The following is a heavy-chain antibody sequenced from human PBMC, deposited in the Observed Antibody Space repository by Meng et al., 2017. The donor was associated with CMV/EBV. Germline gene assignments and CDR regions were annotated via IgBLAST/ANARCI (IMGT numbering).Heavy chain of an antibody. D-gene: IGHD3-16*01. CDR2: MNPDSGNT. CDR3: ARVRFLGEDY. J-gene: IGHJ4*02. Sequence: ASVKVSCKASGYTFTSYDSNWVRQATGQGLEWMGWMNPDSGNTDYAQKFQGRVTITRNTSISTAYMELSSLRSEDTAVYYCARVRFLGEDYWGQGTLVTVSS. V-gene: IGHV1-8*03. CDR1: GYTFTSYD.